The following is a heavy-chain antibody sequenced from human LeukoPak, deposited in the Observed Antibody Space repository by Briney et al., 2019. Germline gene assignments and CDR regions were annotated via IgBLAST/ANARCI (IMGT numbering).Heavy chain of an antibody. CDR1: GGSISSYY. V-gene: IGHV4-34*01. J-gene: IGHJ6*02. Sequence: PSETLSLTCTVSGGSISSYYWSWIRQPPGKGLEWIGEINHSGSTNYNPSLKSRVTISVDTSKNQFSLKLSSVTAADTAVYYCARARYSSGWYPQTNYYYYYGMDVWGQGTTVTVSS. CDR3: ARARYSSGWYPQTNYYYYYGMDV. D-gene: IGHD6-19*01. CDR2: INHSGST.